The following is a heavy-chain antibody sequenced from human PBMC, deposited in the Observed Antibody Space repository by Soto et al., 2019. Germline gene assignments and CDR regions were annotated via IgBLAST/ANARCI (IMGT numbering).Heavy chain of an antibody. CDR3: ARLGHPGH. V-gene: IGHV1-69*01. J-gene: IGHJ4*02. CDR1: GGSLRNSV. Sequence: QVQLVQSGAEVKKPGSSVKVSCTASGGSLRNSVISWVRQAPAQRLEWMGGVIPILGTANYVQKFQGRVTMPADEATSTAYMDWSSLSPDDTAVYYCARLGHPGHWGPGTLVIVSS. CDR2: VIPILGTA.